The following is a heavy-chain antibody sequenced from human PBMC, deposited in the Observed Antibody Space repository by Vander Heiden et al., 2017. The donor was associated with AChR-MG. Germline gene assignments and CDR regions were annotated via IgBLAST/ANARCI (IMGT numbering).Heavy chain of an antibody. CDR3: AREGAYCYGAGIFYPNWFDP. D-gene: IGHD3-10*01. J-gene: IGHJ5*02. V-gene: IGHV3-33*01. Sequence: QVQLVESGGGVVQPGRSLRLSCAASGFTFSIYGLHWVRQAPGKGLEWVAGIWYDGSNKYYTDSVKGRFTISRDNSKNTLYLQMNSLRAEDTAVYYCAREGAYCYGAGIFYPNWFDPWGQGTLVTVSS. CDR2: IWYDGSNK. CDR1: GFTFSIYG.